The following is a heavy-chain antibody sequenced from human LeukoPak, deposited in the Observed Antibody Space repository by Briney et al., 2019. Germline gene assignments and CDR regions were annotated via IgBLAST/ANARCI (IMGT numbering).Heavy chain of an antibody. CDR2: ISSSSSYI. V-gene: IGHV3-21*01. Sequence: PGGSLRLSCAASGFTFSSYWMSWVRQAPGKGLEWVSSISSSSSYIYYADSVKGRFTTSRDNAKNSLYLQMNSLRAEDTAVYYCARDERGVIGYFDYWGQGTLVTVSS. J-gene: IGHJ4*02. CDR1: GFTFSSYW. D-gene: IGHD3-16*02. CDR3: ARDERGVIGYFDY.